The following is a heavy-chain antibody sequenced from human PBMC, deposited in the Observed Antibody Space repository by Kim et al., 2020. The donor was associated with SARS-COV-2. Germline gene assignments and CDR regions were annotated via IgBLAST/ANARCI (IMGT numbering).Heavy chain of an antibody. CDR1: GDSVSSSSSA. Sequence: SQTLSLTCVISGDSVSSSSSAWNWIRQSPSRGLEWLGRTYYRSKWFNEYPETVKSRITITVDPTRNQFSLQLNSVTPEDTAVYYCARKYQLLEFDYWGQGTLVTVYS. CDR3: ARKYQLLEFDY. D-gene: IGHD2-2*01. V-gene: IGHV6-1*01. J-gene: IGHJ4*02. CDR2: TYYRSKWFN.